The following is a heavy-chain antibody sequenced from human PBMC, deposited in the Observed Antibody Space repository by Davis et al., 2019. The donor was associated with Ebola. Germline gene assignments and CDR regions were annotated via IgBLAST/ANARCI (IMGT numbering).Heavy chain of an antibody. CDR1: GGTFSSYA. V-gene: IGHV1-69*13. D-gene: IGHD3-22*01. CDR3: ARDRYSDGSGYFFEQSH. J-gene: IGHJ4*02. Sequence: SVKVSCKASGGTFSSYAISWVRQAPGQGLDWMGGIIPVFGIPKYAQKFQGRVTITADESTSTAYMELSSLRSEGTAVYYCARDRYSDGSGYFFEQSHWGQGTLVTVSS. CDR2: IIPVFGIP.